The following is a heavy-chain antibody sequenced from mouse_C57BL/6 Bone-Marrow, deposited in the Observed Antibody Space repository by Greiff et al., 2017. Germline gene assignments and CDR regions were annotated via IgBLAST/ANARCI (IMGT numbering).Heavy chain of an antibody. V-gene: IGHV1-55*01. J-gene: IGHJ2*01. CDR1: GYTFTSYW. Sequence: VQLQQPGAELVKPGASVKMSCQASGYTFTSYWITWVKQRPGQGLEWIGDIYPTSGRTNYNEKFKRKAILTVDTSSNTAYMQLSSLTSEDSAVFYCARSGPLGRSFDYWGQGTTLTVSS. D-gene: IGHD4-1*01. CDR3: ARSGPLGRSFDY. CDR2: IYPTSGRT.